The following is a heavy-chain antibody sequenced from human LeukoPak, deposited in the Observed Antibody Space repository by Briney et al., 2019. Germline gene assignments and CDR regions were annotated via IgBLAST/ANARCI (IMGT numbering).Heavy chain of an antibody. CDR2: INPSGGGT. CDR3: ARGTLITGTTPDY. V-gene: IGHV1-46*01. J-gene: IGHJ4*02. Sequence: ASVKVSCKASGYTFTGYYMHWVRQAPGQGLEWMGIINPSGGGTSYAQKFQGRLTMTRDTSTTTVYMELSSLRSEDTAMYYCARGTLITGTTPDYWGQGTLVTVSS. D-gene: IGHD1-7*01. CDR1: GYTFTGYY.